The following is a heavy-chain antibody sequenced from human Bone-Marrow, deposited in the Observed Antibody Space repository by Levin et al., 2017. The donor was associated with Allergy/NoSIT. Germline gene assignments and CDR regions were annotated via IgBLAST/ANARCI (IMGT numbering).Heavy chain of an antibody. CDR3: AKDIYAWAFDS. D-gene: IGHD2/OR15-2a*01. CDR2: IGGDQRT. CDR1: GFTFSGNA. V-gene: IGHV3-23*01. J-gene: IGHJ3*02. Sequence: QTGGSLRLSCAASGFTFSGNAMSWVRQAPGKGLEWVSGIGGDQRTHYADSVKGRFTISRDNYKNMLYLQMNSLRAEDTALYYCAKDIYAWAFDSWGQGTMVTVSS.